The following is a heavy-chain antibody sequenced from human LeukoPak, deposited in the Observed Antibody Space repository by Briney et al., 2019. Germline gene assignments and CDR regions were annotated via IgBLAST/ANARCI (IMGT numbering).Heavy chain of an antibody. CDR3: ARESGLSGWYLDY. Sequence: ASVKVSCKASGHTFSSYGISWVRQAPGQGLEWMGWISAYNGNTNYAQKVQGRVTLTTDTSTSTAYMELRSLRSEDTAVYYCARESGLSGWYLDYWGQGTLVTVSS. J-gene: IGHJ4*02. V-gene: IGHV1-18*01. CDR1: GHTFSSYG. CDR2: ISAYNGNT. D-gene: IGHD6-19*01.